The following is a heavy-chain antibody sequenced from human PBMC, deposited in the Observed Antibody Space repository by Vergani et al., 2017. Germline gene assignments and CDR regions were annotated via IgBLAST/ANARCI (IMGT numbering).Heavy chain of an antibody. J-gene: IGHJ4*02. CDR1: GGSISSGSYY. CDR3: AXGYCSSTSCYTLRY. D-gene: IGHD2-2*02. V-gene: IGHV4-61*02. Sequence: QVQLQESGPGLVKPSQTLYLTCTVSGGSISSGSYYWSWIRQPAGKGLEWIGRIYTSGSTNYNPSLKSRVTMSVDTSKNQFSLKLSSVTAADTAVYYCAXGYCSSTSCYTLRYWGQGTLVTVSS. CDR2: IYTSGST.